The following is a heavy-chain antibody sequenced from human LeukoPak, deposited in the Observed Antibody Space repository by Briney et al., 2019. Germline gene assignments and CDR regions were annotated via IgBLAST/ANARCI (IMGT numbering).Heavy chain of an antibody. Sequence: SETLSLTCTVSGGSISSYYWSWIRQPPGKGLEWIGYIYYSGSTNYNPSLKSRVTISVDTSKNQFSLKLSSVTAADTAVYYCARGMFGESGRYYFDYWGQGTLVTVSS. CDR3: ARGMFGESGRYYFDY. CDR1: GGSISSYY. CDR2: IYYSGST. V-gene: IGHV4-59*01. J-gene: IGHJ4*02. D-gene: IGHD3-10*02.